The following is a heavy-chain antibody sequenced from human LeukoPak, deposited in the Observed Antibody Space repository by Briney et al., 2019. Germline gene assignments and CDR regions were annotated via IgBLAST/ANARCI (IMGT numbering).Heavy chain of an antibody. CDR1: GFTFSSYS. V-gene: IGHV3-21*01. J-gene: IGHJ3*02. CDR3: ARVLYDFWSGSGAFDI. D-gene: IGHD3-3*01. Sequence: GGSLRLSCAASGFTFSSYSMNWVRQAPGKGLEWVSVISSSSSYICYADSLKGRFSISRDNAKNSLYLQMNSLRAEDTAVYYCARVLYDFWSGSGAFDIWGQGTMVTVSS. CDR2: ISSSSSYI.